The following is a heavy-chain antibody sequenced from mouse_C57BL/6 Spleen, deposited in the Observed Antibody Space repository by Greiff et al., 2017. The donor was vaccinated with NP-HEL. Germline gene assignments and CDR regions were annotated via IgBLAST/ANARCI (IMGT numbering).Heavy chain of an antibody. Sequence: QVQLQQPGTELVKPGASVKLSCKASGYTFTSYWMHWVKQRPGQGLEWIGNINPSNGGTNYNEKFKSKATLTVDKSFSTAYMQLSSLTSEDSAVYYCARSGIYDGYLHYAMDYWGQGTSVTVSS. V-gene: IGHV1-53*01. J-gene: IGHJ4*01. CDR1: GYTFTSYW. D-gene: IGHD2-3*01. CDR3: ARSGIYDGYLHYAMDY. CDR2: INPSNGGT.